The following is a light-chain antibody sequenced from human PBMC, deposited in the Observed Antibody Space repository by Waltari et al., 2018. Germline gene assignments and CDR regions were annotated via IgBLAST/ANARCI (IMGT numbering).Light chain of an antibody. V-gene: IGLV2-14*01. CDR2: DVT. J-gene: IGLJ3*02. CDR3: SSYTSSSTGV. Sequence: QSALTQPASVSGSPGQSITISCTGTSSDVGGYDYVSWYQQHPDNAPKLMIYDVTKWPPGVYYRFSGSKSGNTASLTSSGLHAEDEADYYCSSYTSSSTGVFGGGTKLTVL. CDR1: SSDVGGYDY.